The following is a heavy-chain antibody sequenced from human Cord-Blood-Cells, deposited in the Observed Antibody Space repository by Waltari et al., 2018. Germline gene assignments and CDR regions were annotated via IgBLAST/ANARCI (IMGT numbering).Heavy chain of an antibody. CDR3: ARETGSYDAFDI. CDR2: IYSGGIT. CDR1: GFTVSSNY. Sequence: EVQLVETGGGLIQPGGSLRLSCAASGFTVSSNYMSWVRQAPGKGLELVSVIYSGGITYYAYSVKGRFTISRDNSKNTLYLQMNSLRAEYTAVYYCARETGSYDAFDIWGQGTMVTVSS. J-gene: IGHJ3*02. V-gene: IGHV3-53*02. D-gene: IGHD3-10*01.